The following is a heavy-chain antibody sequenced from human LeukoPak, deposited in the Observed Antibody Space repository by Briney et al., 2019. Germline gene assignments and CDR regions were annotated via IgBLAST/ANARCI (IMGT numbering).Heavy chain of an antibody. V-gene: IGHV4-30-2*01. J-gene: IGHJ4*02. Sequence: PSQTLPLTCAVSGGSISSGGYSWSWIRQPPGKGLEWIGYIYHSGSTYYNPSLKSRVTISVDRSKNQFSLKLSSVTAADTAVYYCARREVDILTGYFGGWDYWGQGTLVTVSS. CDR2: IYHSGST. CDR1: GGSISSGGYS. D-gene: IGHD3-9*01. CDR3: ARREVDILTGYFGGWDY.